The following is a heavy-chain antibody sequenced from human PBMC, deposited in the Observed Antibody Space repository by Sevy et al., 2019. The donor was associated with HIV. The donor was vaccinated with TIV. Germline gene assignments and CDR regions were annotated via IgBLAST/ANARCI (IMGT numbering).Heavy chain of an antibody. D-gene: IGHD6-19*01. CDR2: IFSSGST. Sequence: GGSMRLSCAISGFTVNDKYIIWVRQAPGKGLEWVSVIFSSGSTNYADSAKGRFTISRDNSKNKLDLQMNSVRAEDTAVYYCVSLFLSYRSGWSYFDYWGQGTLVTVSS. V-gene: IGHV3-66*02. J-gene: IGHJ4*02. CDR1: GFTVNDKY. CDR3: VSLFLSYRSGWSYFDY.